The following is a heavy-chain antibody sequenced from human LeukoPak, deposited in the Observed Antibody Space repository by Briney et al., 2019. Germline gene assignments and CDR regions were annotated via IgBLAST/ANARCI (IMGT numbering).Heavy chain of an antibody. CDR2: INGDASST. D-gene: IGHD3-22*01. Sequence: PGGSLRLSCAGSGFTFNTYWMHWVRQAPGKGLVWVSRINGDASSTNYADSVKGRFTISRDNAKNTLYLQMDNLRAEDTAVYYCTTEAPLYYYDSSGYCDYWGQGTLVTVSS. J-gene: IGHJ4*02. CDR3: TTEAPLYYYDSSGYCDY. V-gene: IGHV3-74*01. CDR1: GFTFNTYW.